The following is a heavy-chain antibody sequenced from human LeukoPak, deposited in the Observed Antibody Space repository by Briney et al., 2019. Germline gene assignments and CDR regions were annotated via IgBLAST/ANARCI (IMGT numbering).Heavy chain of an antibody. CDR1: GGSISTYY. V-gene: IGHV4-59*12. D-gene: IGHD3/OR15-3a*01. CDR2: IHYSGTT. CDR3: ARDAGTGWYFDL. Sequence: PSETLSLTCTVSGGSISTYYWSWIRQPPGKGLEWIGYIHYSGTTNYNPSLKNRVTISLDTSKNQFSLNLSSVTAADTAVYFCARDAGTGWYFDLWGRGTLVTVSS. J-gene: IGHJ2*01.